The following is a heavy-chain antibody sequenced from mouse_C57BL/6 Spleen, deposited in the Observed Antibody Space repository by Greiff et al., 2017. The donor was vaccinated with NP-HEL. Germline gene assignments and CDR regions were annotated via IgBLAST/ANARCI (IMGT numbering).Heavy chain of an antibody. V-gene: IGHV5-17*01. CDR2: ISSGSSTI. CDR3: ARTGVYAMDY. Sequence: EVKLEESGGGLVKPGGSLKLSCAASGFTFSDYGMHWVRQAPEKGLEWVAYISSGSSTIYYADTVKGRFTISRDNAKNTLFLQMTSLRSEDTAMYYCARTGVYAMDYWGQGTSVTVSS. J-gene: IGHJ4*01. CDR1: GFTFSDYG. D-gene: IGHD4-1*01.